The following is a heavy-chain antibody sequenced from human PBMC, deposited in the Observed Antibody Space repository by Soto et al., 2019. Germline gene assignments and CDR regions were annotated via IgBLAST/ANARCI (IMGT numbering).Heavy chain of an antibody. CDR3: ARLMTHGGTDAFDI. D-gene: IGHD3-16*01. CDR1: GFTVSSNY. V-gene: IGHV3-53*04. J-gene: IGHJ3*02. CDR2: IYSGGST. Sequence: GGSLRLSCAASGFTVSSNYMSWVRQAPGKGLEWVSVIYSGGSTYYADSVKGRFTISRHNSKNTLYLQMNSLRAEDTAVYYCARLMTHGGTDAFDIWGQGTMVTVSS.